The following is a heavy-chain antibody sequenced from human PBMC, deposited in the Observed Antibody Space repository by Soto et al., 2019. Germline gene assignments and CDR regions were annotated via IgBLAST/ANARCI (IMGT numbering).Heavy chain of an antibody. J-gene: IGHJ6*02. D-gene: IGHD4-4*01. CDR1: GYSFTSYW. CDR3: ARLLMDSNYLYYYYGMDV. V-gene: IGHV5-51*01. CDR2: IYPGDSDT. Sequence: GESLKISCKGSGYSFTSYWIGWVRQMPGKGLEWMGIIYPGDSDTRYSPSFQGQVTISADKSISTAYLQWSSLKASDTAMYYCARLLMDSNYLYYYYGMDVWGQGTKVTVSS.